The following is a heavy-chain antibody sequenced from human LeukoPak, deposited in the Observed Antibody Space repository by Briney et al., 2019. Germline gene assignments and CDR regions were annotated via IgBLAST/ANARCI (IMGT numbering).Heavy chain of an antibody. CDR3: ARGFGVVSYFFDY. CDR1: GGSFSGYY. D-gene: IGHD3-3*01. CDR2: INHSGSS. J-gene: IGHJ4*02. Sequence: SETLSLTCAVYGGSFSGYYWSWIRQPPGKGLEWIGEINHSGSSNYNPSLKCRVTISVDTSKNQFSLKLSSVTAAGTAVYYCARGFGVVSYFFDYWGQGTLVTVSS. V-gene: IGHV4-34*01.